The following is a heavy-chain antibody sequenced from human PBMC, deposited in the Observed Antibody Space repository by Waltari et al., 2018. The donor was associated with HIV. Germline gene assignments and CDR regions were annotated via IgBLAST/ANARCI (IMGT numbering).Heavy chain of an antibody. Sequence: QEHLQQWGAGLLNTSETLSLTCAVYGVSLRAYYWRWIRQSPGKGLEWIGEVRPGGGTNYNPSLKSRVTISEDTSKNQFSLKLTSVTAADTAVYYCARWCKGYKWICDAFDVWGQGTMVAVSS. V-gene: IGHV4-34*01. D-gene: IGHD1-20*01. CDR2: VRPGGGT. CDR3: ARWCKGYKWICDAFDV. J-gene: IGHJ3*01. CDR1: GVSLRAYY.